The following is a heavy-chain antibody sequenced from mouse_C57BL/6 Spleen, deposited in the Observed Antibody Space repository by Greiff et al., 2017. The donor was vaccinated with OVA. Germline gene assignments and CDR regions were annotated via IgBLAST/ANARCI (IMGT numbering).Heavy chain of an antibody. CDR3: ARDYGSSWAWFAY. V-gene: IGHV14-2*01. D-gene: IGHD1-1*01. CDR2: IDPEDGDT. J-gene: IGHJ3*01. Sequence: DVKLVESGAELVKPGASVKLSCTASGFNIKDYYMHWVKQRTEQGLEWIGRIDPEDGDTKYAPKFQGKATITADTSSNTAYLQLSSLTSEDTAVYYCARDYGSSWAWFAYWGQGTLVTVSA. CDR1: GFNIKDYY.